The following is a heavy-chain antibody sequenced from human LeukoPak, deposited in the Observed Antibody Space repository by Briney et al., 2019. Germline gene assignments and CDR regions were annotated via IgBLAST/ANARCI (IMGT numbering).Heavy chain of an antibody. D-gene: IGHD3-3*01. CDR3: ARRGTYYDFWSGYLHNFDY. CDR2: INHSGST. Sequence: SETLSLTCAVYGGSFSGYYWSWIRQPPGKGLEWIGEINHSGSTNYNPSLKSRVTISVDTSKNQFSLKLSSVTAADTAVYYCARRGTYYDFWSGYLHNFDYWGQGTLVTVSS. CDR1: GGSFSGYY. J-gene: IGHJ4*02. V-gene: IGHV4-34*01.